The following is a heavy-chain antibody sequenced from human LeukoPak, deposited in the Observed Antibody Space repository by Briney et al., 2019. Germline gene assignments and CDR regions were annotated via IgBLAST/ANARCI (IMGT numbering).Heavy chain of an antibody. CDR2: VYYTGET. J-gene: IGHJ4*02. D-gene: IGHD3-16*01. Sequence: SETLSLTCSVSGGSISTGGYYWGWIRQPPGKGLDWIGVVYYTGETFYNPPLESRVDMPADKSTNQFSLELTSVPAADTAVYYCVRVVVGGGSPVDYWGQGTLVTVSS. CDR1: GGSISTGGYY. CDR3: VRVVVGGGSPVDY. V-gene: IGHV4-39*01.